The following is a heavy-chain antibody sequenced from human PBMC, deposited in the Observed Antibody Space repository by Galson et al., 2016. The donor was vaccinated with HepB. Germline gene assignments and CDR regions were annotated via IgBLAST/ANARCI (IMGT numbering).Heavy chain of an antibody. D-gene: IGHD6-13*01. J-gene: IGHJ4*02. V-gene: IGHV1-2*02. CDR2: INPNGGGT. Sequence: SVKVSCKASGYTFTGHYIHWVRQAPGQGLEWMGWINPNGGGTNSAQKLHGRLTMTRDTSVSTAHMELTRLRSDDTAVYYCARVGSSGWSYSYLDYWAQGTLVTVSS. CDR1: GYTFTGHY. CDR3: ARVGSSGWSYSYLDY.